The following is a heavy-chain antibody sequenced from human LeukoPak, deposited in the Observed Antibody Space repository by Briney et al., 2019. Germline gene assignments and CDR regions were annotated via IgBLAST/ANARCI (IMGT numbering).Heavy chain of an antibody. CDR1: GFTFSSYG. V-gene: IGHV3-33*01. Sequence: PGGSLRLSCAASGFTFSSYGMHWVRQAPGKGLEWVAVIWYDGSNKYYADSVKGRFTISRDNSKNTLYLQMNSLRAEDTAVYYCARAYRRDLPPGVWGQGTLVTVSS. CDR3: ARAYRRDLPPGV. D-gene: IGHD3-3*01. CDR2: IWYDGSNK. J-gene: IGHJ4*02.